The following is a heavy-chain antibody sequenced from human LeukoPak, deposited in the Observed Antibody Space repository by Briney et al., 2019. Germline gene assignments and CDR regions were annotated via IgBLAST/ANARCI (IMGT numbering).Heavy chain of an antibody. Sequence: SETLSLTCTVSGGSISSGGYYWSWIRQHPGTGLEWIGYIYYSGSTYYNPSLKSRVTISVDTSKNQFSLKLSSVTAADTAVYYCARDRRYYDSSGYPPDAFDIWGQGTMVTVSS. CDR3: ARDRRYYDSSGYPPDAFDI. D-gene: IGHD3-22*01. CDR2: IYYSGST. CDR1: GGSISSGGYY. V-gene: IGHV4-31*03. J-gene: IGHJ3*02.